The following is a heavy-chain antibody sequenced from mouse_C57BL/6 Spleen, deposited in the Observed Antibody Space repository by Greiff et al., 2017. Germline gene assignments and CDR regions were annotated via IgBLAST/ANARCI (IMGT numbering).Heavy chain of an antibody. Sequence: VQLQQSGPELVKPGASVKISCKASGYTFTDYYMNWVKQSHGKSLEWIGDINPNNGGTSYNQKFKGKATLTVDKSSSTAYMELRSLTSEDSAVYYCARNPDYYGSSLWYFDVWGTGTTVTVSS. CDR1: GYTFTDYY. CDR3: ARNPDYYGSSLWYFDV. V-gene: IGHV1-26*01. CDR2: INPNNGGT. D-gene: IGHD1-1*01. J-gene: IGHJ1*03.